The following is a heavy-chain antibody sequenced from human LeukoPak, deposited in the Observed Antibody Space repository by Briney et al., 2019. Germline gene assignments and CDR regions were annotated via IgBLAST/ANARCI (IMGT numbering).Heavy chain of an antibody. J-gene: IGHJ5*02. D-gene: IGHD3-10*01. Sequence: GGPLRLSCAASGFTFSGSAMHWVRQASGKGLEWVGRIRSKANSYATAYAASVKGRFTISRDDSKNTAYLQMNSLRPEDTAVYYCAKDLMRDRWFGESWGQGTLVTVSS. CDR3: AKDLMRDRWFGES. V-gene: IGHV3-73*01. CDR2: IRSKANSYAT. CDR1: GFTFSGSA.